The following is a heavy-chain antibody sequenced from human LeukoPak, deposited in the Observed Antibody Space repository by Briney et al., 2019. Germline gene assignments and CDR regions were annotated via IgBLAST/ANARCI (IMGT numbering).Heavy chain of an antibody. V-gene: IGHV3-74*01. CDR3: ARGGLMGATPDS. D-gene: IGHD1-26*01. J-gene: IGHJ5*01. Sequence: GGSLRLSRAVSGFTLSSYAMSWVRQAPGKGLVWVSYINNDGRHTICADSVRGRFTISRDNAKNTLYLQMNSLRADDTAVYYCARGGLMGATPDSWGQATLVTVSS. CDR1: GFTLSSYA. CDR2: INNDGRHT.